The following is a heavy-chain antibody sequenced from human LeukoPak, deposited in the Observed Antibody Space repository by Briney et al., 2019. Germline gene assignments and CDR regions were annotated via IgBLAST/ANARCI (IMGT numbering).Heavy chain of an antibody. CDR1: GGSISSGDYY. Sequence: SETLSLTCTVSGGSISSGDYYWSWIRQPPGKGLEWIGYIYYSGSTYYNPSLKSRVTISVDTSKNQFSLKLSSVTAADTAAYYCARSYYYYYGMDVWGQGTTVTVSS. V-gene: IGHV4-30-4*01. J-gene: IGHJ6*02. CDR3: ARSYYYYYGMDV. CDR2: IYYSGST.